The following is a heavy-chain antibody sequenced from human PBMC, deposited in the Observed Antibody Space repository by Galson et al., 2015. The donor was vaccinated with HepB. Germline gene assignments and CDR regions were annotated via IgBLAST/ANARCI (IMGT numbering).Heavy chain of an antibody. CDR3: ARVKTSDCSGGRCFQRPYFYYYALDV. CDR1: GFTFSNYA. V-gene: IGHV3-30*04. D-gene: IGHD2-15*01. CDR2: IVYDGSNT. J-gene: IGHJ6*02. Sequence: SLRLSCAASGFTFSNYAMHWVRQAPGKGLEWVAFIVYDGSNTYYADSVTGRFSISRDNSKNTLYLQLNSLRAEDKAVYYYARVKTSDCSGGRCFQRPYFYYYALDVWGQGTTVTVSS.